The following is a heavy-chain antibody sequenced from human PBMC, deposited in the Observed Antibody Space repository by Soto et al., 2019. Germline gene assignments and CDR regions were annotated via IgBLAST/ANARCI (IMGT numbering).Heavy chain of an antibody. CDR3: ARGSSWYEADAFDM. CDR1: GFTFGDYE. J-gene: IGHJ3*02. Sequence: QVQLVESGGGLVQPGGSLRLSCAASGFTFGDYEMSWIRQAAGKGPGWVSFLSRGGNTIYYVASVKGRFSISRDNAENSLYLQMESLRVEDTATYFCARGSSWYEADAFDMWGQGTMVTVSA. V-gene: IGHV3-11*01. CDR2: LSRGGNTI. D-gene: IGHD2-15*01.